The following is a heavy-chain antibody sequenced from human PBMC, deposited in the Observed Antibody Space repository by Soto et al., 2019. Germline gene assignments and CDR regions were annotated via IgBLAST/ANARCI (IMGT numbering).Heavy chain of an antibody. Sequence: SLRLSCAASGFTFSNYWMHWVRQAPGKGLVWVSRINGEGSTTTYADSVKGRFTISRDNAKNTLYLQMNSLRAEDTAMYYCARSAHFYDSSQNYWGQGTLVTVSS. J-gene: IGHJ4*02. V-gene: IGHV3-74*01. CDR3: ARSAHFYDSSQNY. CDR1: GFTFSNYW. D-gene: IGHD3-22*01. CDR2: INGEGSTT.